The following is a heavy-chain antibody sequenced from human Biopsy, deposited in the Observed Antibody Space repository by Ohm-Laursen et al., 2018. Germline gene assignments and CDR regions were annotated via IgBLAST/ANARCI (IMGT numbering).Heavy chain of an antibody. V-gene: IGHV4-59*01. CDR3: ARDKITYCTSTSCDYFGMDV. CDR2: INYRWNT. CDR1: GASIEDYY. J-gene: IGHJ6*02. D-gene: IGHD2-2*01. Sequence: SQTLSLTCTVSGASIEDYYWTWIRQAPGKTLVWIASINYRWNTNYNPSLKSRVTMSAHTSTNQFSLKLTSVTVADTAVYYCARDKITYCTSTSCDYFGMDVWGQGTTVTVSS.